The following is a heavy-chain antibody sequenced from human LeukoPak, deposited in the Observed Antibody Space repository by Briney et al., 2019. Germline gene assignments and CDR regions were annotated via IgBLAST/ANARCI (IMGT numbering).Heavy chain of an antibody. Sequence: PSETLSLTCTVSSGSISSNSYYWGWIRQPAGKGVEGIASFYFSGSTYSNPSLKSRVTIYVHTSNNQVSLNLNSVTAADTAVYYCARQSDYGFDYWGQGTLVTVSS. V-gene: IGHV4-39*01. D-gene: IGHD4-17*01. CDR2: FYFSGST. J-gene: IGHJ4*02. CDR1: SGSISSNSYY. CDR3: ARQSDYGFDY.